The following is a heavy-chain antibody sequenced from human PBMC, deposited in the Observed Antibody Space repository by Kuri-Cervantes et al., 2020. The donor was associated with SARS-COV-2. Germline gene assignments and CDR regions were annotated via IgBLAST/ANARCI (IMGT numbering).Heavy chain of an antibody. J-gene: IGHJ5*02. V-gene: IGHV3-13*01. D-gene: IGHD6-13*01. CDR3: ARGRAATNWFDP. CDR1: GFTFSSYD. CDR2: IGTAGDT. Sequence: GESLKISCAASGFTFSSYDMHWVRQATGKGLEWVSAIGTAGDTYYPGSVKGRFTISRDNAKNSLYLQMNSLRAEDTAVYYCARGRAATNWFDPWGQGTLVTVSS.